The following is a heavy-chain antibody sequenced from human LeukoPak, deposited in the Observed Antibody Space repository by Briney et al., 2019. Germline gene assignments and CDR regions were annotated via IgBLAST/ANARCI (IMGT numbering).Heavy chain of an antibody. CDR2: ISYDGSNK. Sequence: PGRSLRLSCAASGFTFSSYAMHWVRQAPGKGLEWVAAISYDGSNKYYADSVKGRFTISRDNSKNTLYLQMNSLRAEDTAVYYCARGDFWSGYSFDYWGQGTLVTVSS. CDR1: GFTFSSYA. J-gene: IGHJ4*02. V-gene: IGHV3-30-3*01. CDR3: ARGDFWSGYSFDY. D-gene: IGHD3-3*01.